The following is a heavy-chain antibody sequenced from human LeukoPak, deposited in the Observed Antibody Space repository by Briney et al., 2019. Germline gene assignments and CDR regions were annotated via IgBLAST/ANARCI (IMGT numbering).Heavy chain of an antibody. CDR2: ITGSGGST. V-gene: IGHV3-23*01. Sequence: GSLRLSCAASGFTFSSYAMSWVRQAPGKGLEWVSAITGSGGSTYYADSVKGRFTISRDNSKNTLYLQMNSLRAEDTAVYYCAKDTASSWWYFDLWGRGTLVTVSS. J-gene: IGHJ2*01. D-gene: IGHD5-18*01. CDR3: AKDTASSWWYFDL. CDR1: GFTFSSYA.